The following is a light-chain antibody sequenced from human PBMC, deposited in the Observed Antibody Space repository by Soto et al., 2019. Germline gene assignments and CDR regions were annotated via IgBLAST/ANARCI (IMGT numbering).Light chain of an antibody. CDR1: QSVSSY. CDR2: DAS. CDR3: QQRRT. V-gene: IGKV3-11*01. Sequence: EIVLTQSPATLSSSPGERATLSCRASQSVSSYLAWYQQKPGQAPRLLIYDASNRATGIPARFSGSGSGTDFTLTISSLEPEDFAVYYCQQRRTFGPGTKVDIK. J-gene: IGKJ3*01.